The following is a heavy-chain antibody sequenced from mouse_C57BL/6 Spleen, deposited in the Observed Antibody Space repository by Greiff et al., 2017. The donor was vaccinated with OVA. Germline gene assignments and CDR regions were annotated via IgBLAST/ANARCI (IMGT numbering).Heavy chain of an antibody. V-gene: IGHV1-63*01. CDR2: IYPGGGYT. D-gene: IGHD4-1*02. Sequence: QVHVKQSGAELVRPGTSVKMSCKASGYTFTNYWIGWAKQRPGHGLEWIGDIYPGGGYTNYNEKFKGKATLTADKSSSTAYMQFSSLTSEDSAIYYCARSSNWDERYFDYWGQGTTLTVSS. J-gene: IGHJ2*01. CDR1: GYTFTNYW. CDR3: ARSSNWDERYFDY.